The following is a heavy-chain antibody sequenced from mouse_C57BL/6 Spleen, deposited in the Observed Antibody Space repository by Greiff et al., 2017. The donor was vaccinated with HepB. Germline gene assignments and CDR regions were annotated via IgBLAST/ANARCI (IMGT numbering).Heavy chain of an antibody. CDR2: IYPRSGNT. CDR3: GGTTVVATRYFDV. J-gene: IGHJ1*03. D-gene: IGHD1-1*01. CDR1: GYTFTSYG. V-gene: IGHV1-81*01. Sequence: VQRVESGAELARPGASVKLSCKASGYTFTSYGISWVKQRTGQGLEWIGEIYPRSGNTYYNEKFKGKATLTADKSSSTAYMELRSLTSEDSAVYFCGGTTVVATRYFDVWGTGTTVTVSS.